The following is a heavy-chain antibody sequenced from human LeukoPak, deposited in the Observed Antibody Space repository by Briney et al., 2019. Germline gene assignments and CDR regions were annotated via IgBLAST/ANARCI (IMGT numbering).Heavy chain of an antibody. Sequence: GGSLRLSCSASGFTFSSYAMHWVRQAPGKGLEYVSVISGDGVSTYYADSVKGRFTISRDNSKNTLYLQMSSLRAEDTAVYYCVKDRYCSSTSCYSILDYWGQGTLVTVSS. CDR3: VKDRYCSSTSCYSILDY. D-gene: IGHD2-2*01. CDR2: ISGDGVST. J-gene: IGHJ4*02. V-gene: IGHV3-64D*06. CDR1: GFTFSSYA.